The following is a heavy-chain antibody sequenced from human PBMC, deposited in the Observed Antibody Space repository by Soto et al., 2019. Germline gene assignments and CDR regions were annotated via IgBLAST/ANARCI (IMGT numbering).Heavy chain of an antibody. CDR1: GYTFSSYW. J-gene: IGHJ5*02. Sequence: ISCQGSGYTFSSYWIGWVRQAPGQRLEWMGWINAANGDTKYSPKFQGRVTITRDTSASTAYMELSSLRSEDTAVYSCVKRPGSANGNDWFDPWGQGTLVTVSS. CDR2: INAANGDT. CDR3: VKRPGSANGNDWFDP. V-gene: IGHV1-3*01. D-gene: IGHD6-13*01.